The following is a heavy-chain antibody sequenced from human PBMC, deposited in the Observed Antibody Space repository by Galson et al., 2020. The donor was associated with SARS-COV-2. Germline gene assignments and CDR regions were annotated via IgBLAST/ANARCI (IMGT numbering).Heavy chain of an antibody. V-gene: IGHV4-39*07. CDR3: ARAGSRVTTSGDFDP. D-gene: IGHD4-4*01. CDR1: GDSISSSRYY. CDR2: IYYSRTT. Sequence: SETLSLTCTVSGDSISSSRYYWGWIRQPPGKGLEWIGSIYYSRTTYYNSSLKSRVTISIATSKNQFSLKLTSVTAADTAVYYCARAGSRVTTSGDFDPWGQGTLVTVSS. J-gene: IGHJ5*02.